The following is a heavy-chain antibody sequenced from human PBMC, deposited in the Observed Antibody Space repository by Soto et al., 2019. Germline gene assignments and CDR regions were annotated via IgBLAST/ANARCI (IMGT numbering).Heavy chain of an antibody. J-gene: IGHJ4*02. Sequence: LSLTCTVSGDSVSSHYWSWIRQPAGKGLEWLGRLYNDERTNYNPSLKTRVTMSMDTSKNQFSLKLTSVTAADSAVYFCAREPLAHSYFDFWGQGILVTVS. CDR2: LYNDERT. CDR3: AREPLAHSYFDF. V-gene: IGHV4-4*07. CDR1: GDSVSSHY.